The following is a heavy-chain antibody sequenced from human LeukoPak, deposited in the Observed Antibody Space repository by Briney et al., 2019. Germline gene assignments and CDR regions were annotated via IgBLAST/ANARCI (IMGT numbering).Heavy chain of an antibody. CDR3: ARACCGGDCYLNWFDP. CDR1: GGSISSSSYY. CDR2: IYYSGST. D-gene: IGHD2-21*01. J-gene: IGHJ5*02. Sequence: PSETLSLTCTVSGGSISSSSYYWGWIRQPPGKGLEWIGSIYYSGSTYYNPSLKSRVTISVDTSKNQFSLKLSSVTAADTAVYYCARACCGGDCYLNWFDPWGQGTLVTVSS. V-gene: IGHV4-39*01.